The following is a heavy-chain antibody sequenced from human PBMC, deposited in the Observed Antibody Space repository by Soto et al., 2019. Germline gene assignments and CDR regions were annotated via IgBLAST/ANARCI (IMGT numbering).Heavy chain of an antibody. Sequence: SETLSLTCTVSGGSISSSSYYWGWIRQPPGKGLDWIGSIYYTGSTYYNPSLKSRVTISVDTSKNQFSLKLSSVTAADTAVYYCARVSGIYYYGMDVWGQGTTVTVSS. J-gene: IGHJ6*02. CDR1: GGSISSSSYY. V-gene: IGHV4-39*07. CDR2: IYYTGST. D-gene: IGHD3-10*01. CDR3: ARVSGIYYYGMDV.